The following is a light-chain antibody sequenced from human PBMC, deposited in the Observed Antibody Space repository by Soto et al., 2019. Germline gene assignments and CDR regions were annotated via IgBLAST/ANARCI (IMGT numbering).Light chain of an antibody. CDR3: CSYASSSSYV. J-gene: IGLJ1*01. CDR1: TSDVGGYNL. Sequence: QSVLTQPASVSGSPGQSITISCSGTTSDVGGYNLVSWYQQHTAKAPKLLIYEGTQRPSGVSSRFSCSKSGNTASLTISGLQAEDEADYYCCSYASSSSYVFGTGTKVTVL. CDR2: EGT. V-gene: IGLV2-23*01.